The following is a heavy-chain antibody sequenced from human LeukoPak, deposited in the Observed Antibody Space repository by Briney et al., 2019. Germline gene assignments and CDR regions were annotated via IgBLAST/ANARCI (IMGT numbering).Heavy chain of an antibody. Sequence: GGSLRLSCAASGFTLSSFPMHWVRQAPGKGLEWVAVISYDGSNKYYADSVKGRFTISRDNSKNTLYLQMNSLRAEDTAVYYCAKWEYDSSEYYFDYWGQGTLVTVSS. D-gene: IGHD3-22*01. V-gene: IGHV3-30-3*02. CDR2: ISYDGSNK. CDR1: GFTLSSFP. J-gene: IGHJ4*02. CDR3: AKWEYDSSEYYFDY.